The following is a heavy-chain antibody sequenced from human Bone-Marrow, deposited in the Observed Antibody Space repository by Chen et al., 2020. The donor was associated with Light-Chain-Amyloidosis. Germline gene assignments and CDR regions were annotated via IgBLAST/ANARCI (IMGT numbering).Heavy chain of an antibody. J-gene: IGHJ4*02. D-gene: IGHD2-8*01. CDR3: AKDLEPRYCTNGVCYAPDY. CDR1: GFTFSSYA. V-gene: IGHV3-23*01. Sequence: EVQLLESGGGLVQPGGSLRLSCAASGFTFSSYAMSWVRQAPGKGLEWVSAISGSGGSTYYADSVKGRFTISRDNSKNTLNLQMNSLRAEDTAVYYCAKDLEPRYCTNGVCYAPDYWGQGTLVTVSS. CDR2: ISGSGGST.